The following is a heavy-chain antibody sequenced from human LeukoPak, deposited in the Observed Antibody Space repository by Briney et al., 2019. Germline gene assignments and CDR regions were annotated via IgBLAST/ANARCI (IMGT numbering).Heavy chain of an antibody. J-gene: IGHJ6*02. D-gene: IGHD3-10*01. Sequence: GGSLRLSCAASGVTFSGYSMNWVRQAPGKGLEWVSAITATSLHIYYADSVKGRFTISRDNAKNSLYLQMNSLRAEDTAVYYCAKTLNYYGSGSPLDGLDVWGQGTTVTVSS. CDR1: GVTFSGYS. CDR3: AKTLNYYGSGSPLDGLDV. CDR2: ITATSLHI. V-gene: IGHV3-21*04.